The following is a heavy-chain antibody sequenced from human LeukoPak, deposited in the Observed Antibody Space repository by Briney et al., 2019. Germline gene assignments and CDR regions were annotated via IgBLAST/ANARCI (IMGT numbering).Heavy chain of an antibody. CDR2: IKQDGSEK. Sequence: GGSLRLSCAASGFTFSSYWMNWVRQAPGKGLEWVANIKQDGSEKYYVDPVKGRFTISRDNAKNSLYLQMNSLRAEDTAVYYCARYTTAGYSSGWYGPSFDYWGQGTLVTVSS. CDR3: ARYTTAGYSSGWYGPSFDY. CDR1: GFTFSSYW. J-gene: IGHJ4*02. V-gene: IGHV3-7*01. D-gene: IGHD6-19*01.